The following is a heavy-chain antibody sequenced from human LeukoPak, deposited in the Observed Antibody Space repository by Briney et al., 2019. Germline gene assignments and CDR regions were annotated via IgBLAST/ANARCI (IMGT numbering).Heavy chain of an antibody. Sequence: SETLSLTCTVSGDSMCTYYWIWIRQPPGKGLEWIGYIYYSGNTNYNPSLKGRVTISLDTSKNQFSPKLSSVTAADTAVYYCVRPRKDNVYGHYGDCGLWGQGTLVTVSS. J-gene: IGHJ4*02. CDR1: GDSMCTYY. D-gene: IGHD5/OR15-5a*01. CDR2: IYYSGNT. V-gene: IGHV4-59*08. CDR3: VRPRKDNVYGHYGDCGL.